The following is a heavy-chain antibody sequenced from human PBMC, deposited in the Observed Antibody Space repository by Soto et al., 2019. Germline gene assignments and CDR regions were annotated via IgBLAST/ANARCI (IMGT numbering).Heavy chain of an antibody. V-gene: IGHV4-31*11. CDR1: GGSFSGYY. J-gene: IGHJ4*02. Sequence: PSETLSLTCAVYGGSFSGYYWSWIRQHPGKGLEWIGYIYYTGTTYYNPSLKSRVTISVDTSKNQFSLKVSSVTATDTAVYYCARDPADRGDYFDYWGQGTLVTVSS. CDR2: IYYTGTT. CDR3: ARDPADRGDYFDY. D-gene: IGHD3-10*01.